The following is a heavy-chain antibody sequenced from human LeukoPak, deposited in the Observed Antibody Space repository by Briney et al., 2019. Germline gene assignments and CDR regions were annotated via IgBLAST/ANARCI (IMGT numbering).Heavy chain of an antibody. V-gene: IGHV4-38-2*01. D-gene: IGHD2-15*01. Sequence: PSETLSLTCAVSGYSISSGYYWGWSRQPPGKGVEGIGISYDSGSTYYNPSLKSRFTISVDTSKNQFSLKLSSVTAADTAVYYCARHRMVAATREFWFDPWGQGTLVTVSS. CDR1: GYSISSGYY. CDR2: SYDSGST. J-gene: IGHJ5*02. CDR3: ARHRMVAATREFWFDP.